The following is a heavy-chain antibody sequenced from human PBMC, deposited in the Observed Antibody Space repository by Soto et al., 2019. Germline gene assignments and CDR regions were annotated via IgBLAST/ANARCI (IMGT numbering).Heavy chain of an antibody. CDR2: SYHSGST. CDR1: GDSITSSNW. V-gene: IGHV4-4*02. CDR3: ARYHSSGYYRTLMAPFVL. Sequence: SETLSLTCAVSGDSITSSNWWSWVRQRPGKGLEWMGESYHSGSTNYNPSLKSRGTISVEKSKNQFSLKLSSVTAADTAGYYCARYHSSGYYRTLMAPFVLWGQGTMVTVSS. D-gene: IGHD3-22*01. J-gene: IGHJ3*01.